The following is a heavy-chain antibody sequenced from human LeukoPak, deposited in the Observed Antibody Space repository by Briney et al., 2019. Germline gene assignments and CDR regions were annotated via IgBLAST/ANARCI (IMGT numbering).Heavy chain of an antibody. Sequence: GGSLRLSYAASGFTFSDYWIHWVRQAPGKGLVWVSRINTDGSITNYADSVKGRFSISRDNAKNTLYLQMSSLRAEDTAVYYCARDRGPRTGFMVREAYDYWGQGTLVTVSS. D-gene: IGHD3-10*01. J-gene: IGHJ4*02. V-gene: IGHV3-74*01. CDR1: GFTFSDYW. CDR3: ARDRGPRTGFMVREAYDY. CDR2: INTDGSIT.